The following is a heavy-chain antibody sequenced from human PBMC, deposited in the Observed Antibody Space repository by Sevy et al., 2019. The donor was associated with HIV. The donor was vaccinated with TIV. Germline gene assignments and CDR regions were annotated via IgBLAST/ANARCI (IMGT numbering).Heavy chain of an antibody. Sequence: SETLSLTCTVSGDSISGYYWSWIRQPPGKGLEWIGYFFYSGSTNYNPSLKSRFTISVDTTRNRVSRKVRSVTAADTAVYYCARGIAAPRGMDVWGQGTTVTASS. CDR2: FFYSGST. V-gene: IGHV4-59*01. D-gene: IGHD6-25*01. CDR1: GDSISGYY. J-gene: IGHJ6*02. CDR3: ARGIAAPRGMDV.